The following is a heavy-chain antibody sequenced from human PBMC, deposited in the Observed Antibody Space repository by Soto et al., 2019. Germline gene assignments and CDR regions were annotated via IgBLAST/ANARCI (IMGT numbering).Heavy chain of an antibody. D-gene: IGHD3-3*01. J-gene: IGHJ4*02. V-gene: IGHV4-59*01. Sequence: SETLSLTCTVSGGSISSYYWSWIRQPPGKGLEWIGYIYYSGSTNYNPSLKSRVTISVDTSKNQFSLKLSSVTAADTAVYYCARAKSGYYTRWGQGTLVTVSS. CDR3: ARAKSGYYTR. CDR2: IYYSGST. CDR1: GGSISSYY.